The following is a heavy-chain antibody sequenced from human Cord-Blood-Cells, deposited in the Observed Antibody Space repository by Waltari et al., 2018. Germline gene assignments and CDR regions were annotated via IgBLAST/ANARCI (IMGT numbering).Heavy chain of an antibody. Sequence: QVQLQESGPGLVKPSETLSLTCTVSGGSISSYYWSWIRQPPGKGLEWSGYIYYSGRTNDTPSLKSRVTISVDTSKNQFSRKLSSVTAADTAVYYWARVKCSGGSCYSAFDIWGQGTMVTVSS. CDR2: IYYSGRT. CDR1: GGSISSYY. CDR3: ARVKCSGGSCYSAFDI. J-gene: IGHJ3*02. V-gene: IGHV4-59*01. D-gene: IGHD2-15*01.